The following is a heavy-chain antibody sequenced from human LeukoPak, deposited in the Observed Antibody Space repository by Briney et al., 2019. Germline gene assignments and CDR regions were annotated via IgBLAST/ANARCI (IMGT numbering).Heavy chain of an antibody. CDR2: ISSSGSTI. J-gene: IGHJ6*02. CDR3: ARVYYDFWSGYGMDV. Sequence: GSLRLSCAASGFTFSSYWMSWIRQAPGKGLEWVSYISSSGSTIYYADSVKGRFTISRDNAKNSLYLQMNSLRAEDTAVYYCARVYYDFWSGYGMDVWGQGTTVTVSS. CDR1: GFTFSSYW. V-gene: IGHV3-11*01. D-gene: IGHD3-3*01.